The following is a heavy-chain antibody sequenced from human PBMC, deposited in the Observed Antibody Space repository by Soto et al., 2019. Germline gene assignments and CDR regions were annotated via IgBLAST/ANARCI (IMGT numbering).Heavy chain of an antibody. Sequence: VQLVESGGGLVKPGGSLRLSCAASGFTFSSYSMNWVRQAPGKGLEWVSSISSSSSYIYYADSVKGRFTISRDNAKNSLYLQMNSLRAEDTAVYYCARDQCSSTSCYTSLFDYWGQGTLVTVSS. CDR2: ISSSSSYI. D-gene: IGHD2-2*02. V-gene: IGHV3-21*01. CDR1: GFTFSSYS. J-gene: IGHJ4*02. CDR3: ARDQCSSTSCYTSLFDY.